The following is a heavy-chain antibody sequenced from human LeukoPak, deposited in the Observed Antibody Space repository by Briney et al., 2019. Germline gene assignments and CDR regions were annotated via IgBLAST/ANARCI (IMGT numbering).Heavy chain of an antibody. J-gene: IGHJ6*02. Sequence: GGSLRLSCAASGFTFSNYAMTWVRPAAGKGLEWVSAICGSGGSTYYADSVKGRFSISRDNSKNTLYLQMNSLRAEDTAVYYCAKGCGGYCYYGMDVWGLGTTVTVFS. CDR2: ICGSGGST. CDR1: GFTFSNYA. V-gene: IGHV3-23*01. D-gene: IGHD2-21*01. CDR3: AKGCGGYCYYGMDV.